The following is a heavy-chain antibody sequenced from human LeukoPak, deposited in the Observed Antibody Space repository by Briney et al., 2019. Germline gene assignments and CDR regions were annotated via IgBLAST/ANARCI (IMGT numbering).Heavy chain of an antibody. V-gene: IGHV2-5*02. J-gene: IGHJ4*02. CDR2: IDWDDDK. CDR3: AHIYGSGSYDDSSGLPFDY. D-gene: IGHD3-10*01. Sequence: SGPTLVKPTQTLTLTCTFSGFSLSTSGVGVGWIRQPPGKALEWLALIDWDDDKRYSPSLKSRLTITKDTSKNQVVLTMTNMDPVDTATYYCAHIYGSGSYDDSSGLPFDYWGQGTLVTVSS. CDR1: GFSLSTSGVG.